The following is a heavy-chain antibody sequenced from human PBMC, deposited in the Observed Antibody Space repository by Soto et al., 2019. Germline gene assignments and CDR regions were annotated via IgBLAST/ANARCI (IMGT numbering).Heavy chain of an antibody. D-gene: IGHD4-17*01. Sequence: GGSLRLSCVASGFSLNDYWMSWVRQAPGQRPEWVANIKQEESEKNYLASVKGRFNIFRGISKNSLYLQMNSLRAEDTALYYCAKWDDYGDRKEAFDIWGQGTMVTVSS. CDR3: AKWDDYGDRKEAFDI. CDR1: GFSLNDYW. J-gene: IGHJ3*02. V-gene: IGHV3-7*01. CDR2: IKQEESEK.